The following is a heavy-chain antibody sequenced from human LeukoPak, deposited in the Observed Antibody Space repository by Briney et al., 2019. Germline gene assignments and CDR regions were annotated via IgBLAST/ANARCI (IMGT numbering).Heavy chain of an antibody. D-gene: IGHD6-6*01. CDR3: ARDEQLASNWFDP. CDR2: INPNSGGI. V-gene: IGHV1-2*04. J-gene: IGHJ5*02. Sequence: GASVKVSCKASGYTFTGYYMHWVRQAPGQGLEWMGWINPNSGGINYAQKFQGWVTMTRDTSISTAYMELSRLRSDDTAVYYCARDEQLASNWFDPRGQGTLVTVSS. CDR1: GYTFTGYY.